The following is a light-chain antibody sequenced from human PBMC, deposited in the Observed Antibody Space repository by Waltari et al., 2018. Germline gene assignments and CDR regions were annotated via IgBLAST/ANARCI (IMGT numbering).Light chain of an antibody. V-gene: IGKV4-1*01. CDR3: QQYYSIPYT. J-gene: IGKJ2*01. CDR2: WAS. CDR1: QNILSRSNSKNY. Sequence: DIVMTQSPDSLAVSLGERATINCKSSQNILSRSNSKNYLAWYQHKPGQPPKLLIYWASTRESGVPDRFSGSGSETDFTLTISSLQAEDVAVYYCQQYYSIPYTFGQGTKLEIK.